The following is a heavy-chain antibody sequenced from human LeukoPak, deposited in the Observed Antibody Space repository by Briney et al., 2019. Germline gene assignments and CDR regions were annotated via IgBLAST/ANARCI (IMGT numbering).Heavy chain of an antibody. CDR3: SYGAMFDY. CDR1: GFTFSSYG. D-gene: IGHD3-10*02. J-gene: IGHJ4*02. V-gene: IGHV3-30*03. Sequence: TGGSLRLSCAASGFTFSSYGMHWVRQAPGKGLEWVAVISYDGSNKFYADSVKGRFTISRDNSKNTLYLQMNSLRAEDTAVYYCSYGAMFDYWDQGTLVTVSS. CDR2: ISYDGSNK.